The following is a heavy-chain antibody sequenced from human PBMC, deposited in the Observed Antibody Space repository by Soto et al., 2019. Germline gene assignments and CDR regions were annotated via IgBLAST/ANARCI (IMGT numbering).Heavy chain of an antibody. Sequence: SVKLTCKDCGDTYTSYALSWVRQAPGQGLEWMGWITAYNGNTNYAQKLQGRGTMTTDTSTSTAYMELRSLRSDDTAVYYCARRVSSTCCYYNYYGMDVWGQGTTVTVSS. J-gene: IGHJ6*02. CDR3: ARRVSSTCCYYNYYGMDV. V-gene: IGHV1-18*01. D-gene: IGHD2-2*01. CDR1: GDTYTSYA. CDR2: ITAYNGNT.